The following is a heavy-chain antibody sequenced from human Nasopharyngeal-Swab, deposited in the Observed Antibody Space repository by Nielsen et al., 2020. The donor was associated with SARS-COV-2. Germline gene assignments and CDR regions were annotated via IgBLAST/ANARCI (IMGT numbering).Heavy chain of an antibody. D-gene: IGHD6-6*01. CDR3: ARGGAARPGFDY. V-gene: IGHV4-31*02. Sequence: PGKGLEWIGYIYYSGSTYYNPSLKSRVTISVDTSKNQLSLKLSSVTAADTAVYYCARGGAARPGFDYWGQGTRVTVSS. J-gene: IGHJ4*02. CDR2: IYYSGST.